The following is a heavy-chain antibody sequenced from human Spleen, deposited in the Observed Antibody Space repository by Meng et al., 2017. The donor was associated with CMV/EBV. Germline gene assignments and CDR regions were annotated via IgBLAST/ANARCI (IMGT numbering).Heavy chain of an antibody. D-gene: IGHD3-22*01. J-gene: IGHJ1*01. V-gene: IGHV4-59*04. CDR2: IYYSGST. Sequence: GSLRLSCAVSGGSISSYYWSWIRQPPGKGLEWIGYIYYSGSTYYNPSLKSRVTISVDTSKNQFSLKLSSVTATDTAVYYCARPAGDSSGNEYFQHWGQGTLVTVSS. CDR1: GGSISSYY. CDR3: ARPAGDSSGNEYFQH.